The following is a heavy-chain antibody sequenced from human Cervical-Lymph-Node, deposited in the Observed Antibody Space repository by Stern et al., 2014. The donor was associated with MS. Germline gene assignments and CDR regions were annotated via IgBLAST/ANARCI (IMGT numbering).Heavy chain of an antibody. Sequence: VQLVESGDEVKKPGASVKVSCKVSGYRLTELSMHWVRQAPGKGLEWMGGFDRESGKTIYAQKFQGRVTMTEDTSSDTAFMELSGLRSEDTAVFFCATGASSVSRFDYWGQGTLVTVSS. CDR2: FDRESGKT. J-gene: IGHJ4*02. CDR3: ATGASSVSRFDY. V-gene: IGHV1-24*01. CDR1: GYRLTELS. D-gene: IGHD4-17*01.